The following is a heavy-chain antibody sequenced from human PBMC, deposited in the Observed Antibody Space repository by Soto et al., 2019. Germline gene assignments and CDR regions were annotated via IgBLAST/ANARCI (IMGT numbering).Heavy chain of an antibody. Sequence: GASVKVSCKASGYTFTSYGINWVRQAPGQGLEWLGWISAYDGNTNYAQILQGRVSMTTDTSTNTAYMEARSLRSDDTAVYYCARGGYYDSSGSRNYYYYGMNVWGQGTTVTVS. CDR3: ARGGYYDSSGSRNYYYYGMNV. J-gene: IGHJ6*02. CDR1: GYTFTSYG. CDR2: ISAYDGNT. D-gene: IGHD3-22*01. V-gene: IGHV1-18*01.